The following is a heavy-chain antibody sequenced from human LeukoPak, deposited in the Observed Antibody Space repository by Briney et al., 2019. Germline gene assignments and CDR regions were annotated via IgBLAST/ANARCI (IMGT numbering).Heavy chain of an antibody. J-gene: IGHJ4*02. CDR1: GFPFDDYG. CDR3: ARRKGPYGSGTYYDS. D-gene: IGHD3-10*01. V-gene: IGHV3-20*04. Sequence: GGSLRLSCAASGFPFDDYGMSWVRLAPGKGLEWVSGVSWNGAYTEYTDSVRGRFTISRDNAKKSLYLQMNSLRVDDTALYYCARRKGPYGSGTYYDSWGQGTLVSVSS. CDR2: VSWNGAYT.